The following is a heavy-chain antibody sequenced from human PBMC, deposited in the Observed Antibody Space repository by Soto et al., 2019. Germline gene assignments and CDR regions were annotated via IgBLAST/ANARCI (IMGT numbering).Heavy chain of an antibody. J-gene: IGHJ4*01. CDR1: GYTFAGCD. V-gene: IGHV1-18*01. D-gene: IGHD6-19*01. CDR2: ISAYNGNT. CDR3: ARDGPPRSGSGWFDFDY. Sequence: ASVKVSFNASGYTFAGCDFSWVRQAPGQGLEWMGWISAYNGNTNYAQKLQGRVTMTTDTSTSTAYMELRSLRSDDTAVYYCARDGPPRSGSGWFDFDYWGQ.